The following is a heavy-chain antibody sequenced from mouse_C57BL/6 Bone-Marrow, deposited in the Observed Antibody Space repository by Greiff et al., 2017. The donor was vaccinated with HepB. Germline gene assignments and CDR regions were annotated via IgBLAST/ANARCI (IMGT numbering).Heavy chain of an antibody. J-gene: IGHJ1*03. CDR1: GFTFSSYA. CDR2: ISDGGSYT. Sequence: EVMLVESGGGLVKPGGSLKLSCAASGFTFSSYAMSWVRQTPEKRLEWVATISDGGSYTYYPDNVKGRFTISRDNAKNNLYLQMSHLKSEDTAMYYCARDADLLRYFDVWGTGTTVTVSS. CDR3: ARDADLLRYFDV. V-gene: IGHV5-4*01.